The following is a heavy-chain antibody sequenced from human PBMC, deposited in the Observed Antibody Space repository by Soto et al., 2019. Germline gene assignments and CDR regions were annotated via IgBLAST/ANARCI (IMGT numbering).Heavy chain of an antibody. D-gene: IGHD3-16*01. CDR2: ISYDGSNK. CDR3: ANFGYNADVYIWGSPI. V-gene: IGHV3-30*18. J-gene: IGHJ3*02. CDR1: GFTFSSYG. Sequence: QVQLVESGGGVVQPGRSLRLSCAASGFTFSSYGMHWVRQAPGKGLEWVAVISYDGSNKYYADSVKGRFTISRDNSKNTLYLQMNSLRAEDTAVYYCANFGYNADVYIWGSPIWGQGTMVTVSS.